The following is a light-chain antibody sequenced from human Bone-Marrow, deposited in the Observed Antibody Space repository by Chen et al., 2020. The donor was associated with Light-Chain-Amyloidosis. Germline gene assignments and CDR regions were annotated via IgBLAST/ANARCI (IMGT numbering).Light chain of an antibody. J-gene: IGKJ4*01. V-gene: IGKV3-20*01. Sequence: DIVLTPSPGPLPLSPGEGANLSCRASQTISSNYLTWYQQTFGQAPRLLIYGSSSRASGIPDGFTGSGSGTDFPLTINRLEPEDFAIYYCQQYGTSPLTFGGVTKVKIK. CDR1: QTISSNY. CDR2: GSS. CDR3: QQYGTSPLT.